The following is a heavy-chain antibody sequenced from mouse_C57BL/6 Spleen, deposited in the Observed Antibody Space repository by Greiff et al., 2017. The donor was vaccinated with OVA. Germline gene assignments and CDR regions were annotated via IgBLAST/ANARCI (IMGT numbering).Heavy chain of an antibody. Sequence: QVQLQQPGAELVKPGASVKLSCKASGYTFTSYWMHWVKQRPGQGLEWIGNINPSNGGTNYNEKFKSKATLTVDKSSSTAYMQLSSLTSEDPAVYYCARSVTGENYYFDYWGQGTTLTVSS. D-gene: IGHD4-1*01. CDR3: ARSVTGENYYFDY. J-gene: IGHJ2*01. CDR1: GYTFTSYW. V-gene: IGHV1-53*01. CDR2: INPSNGGT.